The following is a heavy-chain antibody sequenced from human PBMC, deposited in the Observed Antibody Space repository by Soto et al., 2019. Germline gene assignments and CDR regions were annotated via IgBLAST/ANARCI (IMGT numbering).Heavy chain of an antibody. Sequence: SVKVSCKASGGTFSSYAISWVRQAPGQGLEWMGWIIPIFGTANYAQKFQGRVTITADESTSTAYMELSSLRSEDTAVYYCARSKLLWFGESPYYYYGMDVWGQGTTVTVSS. V-gene: IGHV1-69*13. CDR1: GGTFSSYA. D-gene: IGHD3-10*01. CDR3: ARSKLLWFGESPYYYYGMDV. CDR2: IIPIFGTA. J-gene: IGHJ6*02.